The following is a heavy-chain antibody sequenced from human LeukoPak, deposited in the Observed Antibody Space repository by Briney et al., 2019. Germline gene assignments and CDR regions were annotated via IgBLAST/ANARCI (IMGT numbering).Heavy chain of an antibody. CDR2: ISWNSNTI. CDR3: AKFKRAGQQLGGHAFDL. J-gene: IGHJ3*01. D-gene: IGHD6-13*01. V-gene: IGHV3-9*01. Sequence: GGSLRLSCAASGIIFHDYGMHWVRQAPGKGLEWVSSISWNSNTIAYAETVRGRFTISRDNSKNSLYLQMNSLRIEDTAFYYCAKFKRAGQQLGGHAFDLWGQGHWSPSPQ. CDR1: GIIFHDYG.